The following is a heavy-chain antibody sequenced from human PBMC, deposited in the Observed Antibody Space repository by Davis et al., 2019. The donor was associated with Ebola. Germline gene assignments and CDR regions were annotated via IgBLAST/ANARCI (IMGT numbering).Heavy chain of an antibody. CDR1: GFTFSSYE. Sequence: GESLKISCAASGFTFSSYEMNWVRQAPGKGLEWVSLISSNSNYIYYADSVKGRFTISRDNAKNSLYLQMNTLGAGDTAVYYCASLRCGGYCSNGFDLWGQGTLVTVSS. J-gene: IGHJ4*02. D-gene: IGHD2-21*01. CDR3: ASLRCGGYCSNGFDL. V-gene: IGHV3-21*06. CDR2: ISSNSNYI.